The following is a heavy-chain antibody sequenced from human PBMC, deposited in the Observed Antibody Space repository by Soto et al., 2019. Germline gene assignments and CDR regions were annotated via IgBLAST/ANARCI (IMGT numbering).Heavy chain of an antibody. D-gene: IGHD3-22*01. J-gene: IGHJ4*02. CDR2: VYYTGST. CDR3: ARSRTVRNYADDTSDYFYFFDY. V-gene: IGHV4-59*01. Sequence: SETLSLTCTVSGDSISTFYWGWMRQSPGKELEWIGYVYYTGSTNYNPSLKSRVTISVDRSKNQFSLKLTSANAADTAVYYCARSRTVRNYADDTSDYFYFFDYWGQGTQVTVSS. CDR1: GDSISTFY.